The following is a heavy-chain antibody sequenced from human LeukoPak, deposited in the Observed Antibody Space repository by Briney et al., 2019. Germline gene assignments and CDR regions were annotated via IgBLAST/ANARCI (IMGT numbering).Heavy chain of an antibody. V-gene: IGHV4-4*07. Sequence: PSETLSLTCTVSGGSISSYYWSWIRQPAGKGLEWIGRIYTSGSTNYNPSLKGRVTMSVDTSKNQFSLKLSSVTAADTAVYYCARDPKQYYYDSSGYLYWGQGTLVTVSS. CDR3: ARDPKQYYYDSSGYLY. D-gene: IGHD3-22*01. CDR2: IYTSGST. CDR1: GGSISSYY. J-gene: IGHJ4*02.